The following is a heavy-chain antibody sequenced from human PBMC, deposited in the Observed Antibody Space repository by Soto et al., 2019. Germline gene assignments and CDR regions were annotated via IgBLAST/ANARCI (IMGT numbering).Heavy chain of an antibody. Sequence: EVQLVESGGGLVQPGGSLRLSCEASGFTLSRCSMNWARQAPGQGLERVSYISSSSSTINYADSVNGRFTISRDNAKNSLYLPMNSLREEDTTVYYCARDNPRSSGWDVWGQGTKVTVSS. CDR1: GFTLSRCS. V-gene: IGHV3-48*02. CDR3: ARDNPRSSGWDV. CDR2: ISSSSSTI. J-gene: IGHJ6*02.